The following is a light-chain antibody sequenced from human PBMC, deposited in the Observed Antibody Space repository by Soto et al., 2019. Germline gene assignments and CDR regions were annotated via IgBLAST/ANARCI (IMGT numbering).Light chain of an antibody. Sequence: EMEMNQSPATLSVSPGERATLSCRASQSISSRLVWYQRRPGQAPRLLIYDAPTRATGIPDRFSGSGSGTEFTLTISSLQSEDFALYYCQQYNNWPWTSCQGTKVDIK. CDR1: QSISSR. V-gene: IGKV3-15*01. CDR2: DAP. J-gene: IGKJ1*01. CDR3: QQYNNWPWT.